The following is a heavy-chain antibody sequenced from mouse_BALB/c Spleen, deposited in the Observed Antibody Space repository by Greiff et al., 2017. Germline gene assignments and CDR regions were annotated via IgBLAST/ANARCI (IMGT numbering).Heavy chain of an antibody. CDR1: GYSFTSYY. CDR3: AISRQLGLQAWFAY. V-gene: IGHV1S135*01. D-gene: IGHD3-2*01. CDR2: IDPFNGGT. J-gene: IGHJ3*01. Sequence: VQLQQSGPELMKPGASVKISCTASGYSFTSYYMHWVKQSHGKSLEWIGYIDPFNGGTSYNQKFKGKATLTVDKSSSTAYMHLSSLTSEDSAVYYCAISRQLGLQAWFAYWGQGTLVTVSA.